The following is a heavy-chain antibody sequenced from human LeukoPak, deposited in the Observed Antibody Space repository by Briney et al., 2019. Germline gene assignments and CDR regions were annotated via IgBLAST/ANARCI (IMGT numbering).Heavy chain of an antibody. J-gene: IGHJ4*02. CDR2: IYSGGST. V-gene: IGHV3-66*02. CDR3: ARDSSGWYYFDY. CDR1: GFIVSSDY. D-gene: IGHD6-19*01. Sequence: GRSLRLSCAASGFIVSSDYMSWVRQAPGKGLEWVSVIYSGGSTFYADSVKGRFTISRDKSKNTLYLQMNSLRADDTAVYYCARDSSGWYYFDYWGQGSLVTVSS.